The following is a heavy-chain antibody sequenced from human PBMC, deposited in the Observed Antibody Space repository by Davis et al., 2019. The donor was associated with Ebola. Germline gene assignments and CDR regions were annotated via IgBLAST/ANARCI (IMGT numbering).Heavy chain of an antibody. D-gene: IGHD3-22*01. J-gene: IGHJ4*02. V-gene: IGHV1-69*13. CDR1: GGTFSSYA. CDR3: ARDRYSDGSGYFFEQSH. CDR2: IIPVFGIP. Sequence: SVKASCKASGGTFSSYAISWVRQAPGQGLDWMGGIIPVFGIPKYAQKFQGRVTITADESTSTAYMELSSLRSEDTAMYYCARDRYSDGSGYFFEQSHWGQGTLVTVSS.